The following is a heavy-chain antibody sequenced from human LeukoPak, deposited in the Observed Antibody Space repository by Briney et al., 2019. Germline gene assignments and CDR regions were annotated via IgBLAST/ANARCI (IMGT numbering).Heavy chain of an antibody. CDR2: IYYTGSA. J-gene: IGHJ5*02. D-gene: IGHD4-17*01. CDR3: AGDGEVLGQRGLWFDP. V-gene: IGHV4-59*11. Sequence: KSSETLSLTCSVSGGSFSIHYWSWIRQPPGKGLEWIGYIYYTGSADYNPSLKSRVTMSVDTSQNQFSLKLSSVTAADTAVYYCAGDGEVLGQRGLWFDPWGQGILVTVSS. CDR1: GGSFSIHY.